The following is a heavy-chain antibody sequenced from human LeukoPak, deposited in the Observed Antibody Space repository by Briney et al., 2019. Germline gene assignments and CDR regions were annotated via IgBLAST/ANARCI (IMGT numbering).Heavy chain of an antibody. D-gene: IGHD3-10*01. CDR3: ARGPGSGSYPYYYYYMDV. Sequence: GASVKVSCKASGYTFTSYDINWVRQATGQGLEWMGWMNLNSGNTGYAQKFQGRVTMTRNTSISTAYMELSSLRSEDTAVYYCARGPGSGSYPYYYYYMDVWGKGTTVTVSS. V-gene: IGHV1-8*01. CDR2: MNLNSGNT. J-gene: IGHJ6*03. CDR1: GYTFTSYD.